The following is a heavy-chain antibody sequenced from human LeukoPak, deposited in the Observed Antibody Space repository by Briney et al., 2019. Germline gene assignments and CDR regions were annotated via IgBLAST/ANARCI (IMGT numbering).Heavy chain of an antibody. Sequence: GRSLRLSCAASGFTFSSYGMHWVRQAPGKGLEWVAVIWYDGSNKYYADSVKGRFTISRDNSKNTLYLQMNSLRAEDTAVYYCARDWTGTYCFDYWGQGTLVTVSS. J-gene: IGHJ4*02. V-gene: IGHV3-33*01. CDR1: GFTFSSYG. CDR2: IWYDGSNK. D-gene: IGHD3/OR15-3a*01. CDR3: ARDWTGTYCFDY.